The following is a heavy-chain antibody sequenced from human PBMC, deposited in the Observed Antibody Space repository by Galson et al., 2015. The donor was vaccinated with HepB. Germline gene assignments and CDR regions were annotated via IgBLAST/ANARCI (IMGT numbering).Heavy chain of an antibody. CDR3: ARSSGILAAAGGEAFDI. CDR2: IYPGDSDT. D-gene: IGHD6-13*01. V-gene: IGHV5-51*03. CDR1: GYSFTSYW. Sequence: QSGAEVKKPGESLKISCKGSGYSFTSYWIGWVRQMPGKGLEWMGIIYPGDSDTRYSPSFQGQVTISADKSISTAYLQWSSLKASGTAMYYCARSSGILAAAGGEAFDIWGHGTMVTVSS. J-gene: IGHJ3*02.